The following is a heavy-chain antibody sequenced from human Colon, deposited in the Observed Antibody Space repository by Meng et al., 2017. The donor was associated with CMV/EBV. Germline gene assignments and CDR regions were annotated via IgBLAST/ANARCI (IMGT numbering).Heavy chain of an antibody. CDR1: GFAFSNHW. D-gene: IGHD3-3*01. Sequence: LSLTCAASGFAFSNHWMHWVRQAPGKGLVWVSRINSEGSTTTYADSVEGRFTISRDNARDTLYLQLNSLRAEDTAVYYCARGGLGVLTPLAYWGRGTLVTVSS. CDR2: INSEGSTT. V-gene: IGHV3-74*01. CDR3: ARGGLGVLTPLAY. J-gene: IGHJ4*02.